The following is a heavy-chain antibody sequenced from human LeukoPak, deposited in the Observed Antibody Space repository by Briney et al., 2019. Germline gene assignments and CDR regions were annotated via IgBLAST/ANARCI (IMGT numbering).Heavy chain of an antibody. J-gene: IGHJ4*02. D-gene: IGHD6-6*01. CDR2: MNPNSGNT. CDR1: GYTFTSYD. V-gene: IGHV1-8*01. CDR3: AGVRLRLEGYYFDS. Sequence: ASVKVSCKASGYTFTSYDINWVRQATGQGLEWMGWMNPNSGNTGYAQKFQGRVTMTRNTSISTAYMELSSLRSEDTAVYYCAGVRLRLEGYYFDSWGQGTLLTVSS.